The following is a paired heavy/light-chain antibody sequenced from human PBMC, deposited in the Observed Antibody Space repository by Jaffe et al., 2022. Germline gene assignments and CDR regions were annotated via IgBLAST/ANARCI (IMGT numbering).Light chain of an antibody. V-gene: IGKV3-15*01. Sequence: EIVMTQSPATLSMSPGERATLSCRASQSVSSNLAWYQQKPGQAPRLLISGASTRATGIPARFSGSGSGTEFTLTISSLQSEDFAVYYCQQYNNWPPITFGQGTRLEIK. CDR1: QSVSSN. CDR3: QQYNNWPPIT. J-gene: IGKJ5*01. CDR2: GAS.
Heavy chain of an antibody. V-gene: IGHV3-48*03. D-gene: IGHD3-22*01. CDR1: GFTFSGYE. CDR2: ISSSGSTI. CDR3: ARDRVYYDTELDY. J-gene: IGHJ4*02. Sequence: EVQLVESGGGLVQPGGSLRLSCAASGFTFSGYEMNWVRQAPGKGLEWVSYISSSGSTIYYADSVKGRFTISRDNAKNSLYLQMNSLRAEDTAVYYCARDRVYYDTELDYWGQGTLVTVSS.